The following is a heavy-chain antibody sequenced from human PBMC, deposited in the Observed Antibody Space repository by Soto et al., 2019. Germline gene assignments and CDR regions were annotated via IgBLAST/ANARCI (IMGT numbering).Heavy chain of an antibody. J-gene: IGHJ4*02. CDR1: GGSISSGGYS. CDR2: IYHSGST. Sequence: QLQLQESASGLVKPSQTLSLTCAVSGGSISSGGYSWSWIRQPPGKGMECIGYIYHSGSTYYNPSLKSRVTISVDRSKNQCSLKLSSVTAADTAVYYCARGPPLGYCGQGTLVTVSS. CDR3: ARGPPLGY. V-gene: IGHV4-30-2*01.